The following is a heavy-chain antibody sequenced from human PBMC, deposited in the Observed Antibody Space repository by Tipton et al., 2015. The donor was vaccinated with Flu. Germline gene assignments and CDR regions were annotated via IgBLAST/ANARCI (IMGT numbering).Heavy chain of an antibody. D-gene: IGHD6-13*01. J-gene: IGHJ4*02. CDR3: VRHEGNAAATGYF. V-gene: IGHV5-51*01. Sequence: VQLVQSGAEVREPGESLKISCKGSGYTFTDFWIAWVRQMPGKGLECMGIIYPGDSDTRYSPSFQGQVTISADKSINTAYLQWSSLRASDTAMYYCVRHEGNAAATGYFWGQGTLVTVSS. CDR1: GYTFTDFW. CDR2: IYPGDSDT.